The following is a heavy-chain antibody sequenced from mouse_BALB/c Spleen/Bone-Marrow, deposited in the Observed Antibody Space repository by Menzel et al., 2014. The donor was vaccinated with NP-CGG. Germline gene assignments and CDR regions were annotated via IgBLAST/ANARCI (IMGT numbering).Heavy chain of an antibody. Sequence: VQRVESGAELVRPGTSVKVSRKASGYAFTNYLIEWVKQRPGQGLEWIGVINPGSGGTNYNEKFKGKATLTADKSSSTAYMQLSSLTSDDSAVYFCARSRTGFAYWGQGTLVTVSA. V-gene: IGHV1-54*03. J-gene: IGHJ3*01. CDR3: ARSRTGFAY. CDR2: INPGSGGT. CDR1: GYAFTNYL.